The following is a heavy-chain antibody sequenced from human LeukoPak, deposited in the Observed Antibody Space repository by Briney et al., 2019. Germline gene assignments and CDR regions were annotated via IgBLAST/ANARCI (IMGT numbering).Heavy chain of an antibody. J-gene: IGHJ4*02. V-gene: IGHV3-74*01. CDR2: IKGDERST. Sequence: GGSLRLSCAASGFTFSSYWLHWVRQAPGKGLVWVSRIKGDERSTNYADSVKGRFTISRDNAKNTVYLEMNSLRAEDTAVYYCVRGQLWSHDHDYWGQGTLITVSS. CDR3: VRGQLWSHDHDY. D-gene: IGHD5-18*01. CDR1: GFTFSSYW.